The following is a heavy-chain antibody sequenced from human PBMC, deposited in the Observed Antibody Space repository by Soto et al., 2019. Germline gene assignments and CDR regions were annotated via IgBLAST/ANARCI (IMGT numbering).Heavy chain of an antibody. CDR3: AREDRDRETGLVPAAIDGMDV. J-gene: IGHJ6*02. CDR2: IIPIFGIA. D-gene: IGHD2-2*02. CDR1: GGTFGSYA. Sequence: GASVKVSCKTSGGTFGSYAITWVRQAPGHGLEWIGRIIPIFGIASYAQKFQGRVTITADESTSTAYMELSSLRSDDTAVYHCAREDRDRETGLVPAAIDGMDVWGQGTTVTVSS. V-gene: IGHV1-69*13.